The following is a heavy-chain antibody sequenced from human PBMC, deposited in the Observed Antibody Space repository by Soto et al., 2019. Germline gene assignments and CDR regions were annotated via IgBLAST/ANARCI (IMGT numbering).Heavy chain of an antibody. CDR2: IDPSDSDI. D-gene: IGHD6-19*01. J-gene: IGHJ4*02. V-gene: IGHV5-51*01. CDR1: VDGRPSIR. CDR3: ARDRNSSGWSPYDY. Sequence: ESVKNGKRVAVDGRPSIRIAWVRQMPGKGLEWMGIIDPSDSDIRYSPSFQGQVTISADKSISTAYLQWSSLKASDTAIYYCARDRNSSGWSPYDYWGQGTLVTGSS.